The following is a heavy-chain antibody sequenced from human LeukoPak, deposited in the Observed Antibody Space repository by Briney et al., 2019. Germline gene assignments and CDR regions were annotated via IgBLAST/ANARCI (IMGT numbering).Heavy chain of an antibody. CDR3: ARGGVGATMGY. CDR2: INPNSGGT. J-gene: IGHJ4*02. D-gene: IGHD1-26*01. CDR1: GYTFTSYG. Sequence: ASVKVSCKASGYTFTSYGISWVRQAPGQGLEWMGRINPNSGGTNYAQKFQGRVTMTRDTSISTAYMELSRLRSDDTAVYYCARGGVGATMGYWGQGTLVTVSS. V-gene: IGHV1-2*06.